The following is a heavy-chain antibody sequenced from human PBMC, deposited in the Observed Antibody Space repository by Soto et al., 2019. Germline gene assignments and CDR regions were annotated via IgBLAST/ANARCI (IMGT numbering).Heavy chain of an antibody. D-gene: IGHD3-10*01. CDR2: IIPILGIA. Sequence: QVQLVQSGAEVKKPGSSVKVSCKASGGTFSSYTISWVRQAPGQGLEWMGRIIPILGIANYAQKFQGRVTITADKSTRTAYMELSSLRSEDTAVYYCARGSLAGSGSFFDYWGQGTLVTVSS. CDR1: GGTFSSYT. J-gene: IGHJ4*02. V-gene: IGHV1-69*02. CDR3: ARGSLAGSGSFFDY.